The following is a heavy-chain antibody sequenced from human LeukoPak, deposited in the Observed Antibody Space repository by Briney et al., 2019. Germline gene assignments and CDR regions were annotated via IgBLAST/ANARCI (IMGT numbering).Heavy chain of an antibody. CDR3: ARDQPHYYDSSGYYDY. CDR2: ISSSSSYI. D-gene: IGHD3-22*01. Sequence: GGSLRLSCAASGFTFSSYSMNWVRQAPGKGLEWVSSISSSSSYIYYADSVKGRFTISRDNAKNSLYLQMNSLRAEDTAVYYCARDQPHYYDSSGYYDYWGQGTLVTVSS. CDR1: GFTFSSYS. V-gene: IGHV3-21*01. J-gene: IGHJ4*02.